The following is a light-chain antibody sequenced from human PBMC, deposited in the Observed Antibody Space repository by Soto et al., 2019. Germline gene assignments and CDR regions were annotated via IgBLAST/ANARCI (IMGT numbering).Light chain of an antibody. CDR1: QSISTY. CDR3: HQRSSWPLT. J-gene: IGKJ4*01. Sequence: VMTQSPATLSASPGERATLSCRASQSISTYLAWYQQKPGQPPRLLIYDASHRATGIPARFGGSGSGTDFTLTISNLEPEDFAVYYCHQRSSWPLTFGGGTKVDIK. V-gene: IGKV3-11*01. CDR2: DAS.